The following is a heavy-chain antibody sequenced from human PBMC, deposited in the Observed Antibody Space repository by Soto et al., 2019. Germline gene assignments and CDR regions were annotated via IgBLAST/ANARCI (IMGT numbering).Heavy chain of an antibody. CDR1: GGSFSGYY. D-gene: IGHD3-22*01. CDR2: INHSGST. Sequence: SETLSLTCAVYGGSFSGYYWSWIRQPPGKGLEWIGEINHSGSTNYNPSLKSRVTISVDTSKNQFSLKLSSVTAADTAVYYCARGLAPERNTMIVVVITTNWYFDLWGRGTLVTVSS. V-gene: IGHV4-34*01. J-gene: IGHJ2*01. CDR3: ARGLAPERNTMIVVVITTNWYFDL.